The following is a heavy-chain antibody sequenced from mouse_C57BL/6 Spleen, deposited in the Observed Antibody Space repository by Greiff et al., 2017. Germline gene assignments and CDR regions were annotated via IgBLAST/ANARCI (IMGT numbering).Heavy chain of an antibody. CDR2: ISSGGDYI. CDR3: TRVSTVVDHYFDY. D-gene: IGHD1-1*01. Sequence: EVMLVESGEGLVKPGGSLKLSCAASGFTFSSYAMSWVRQTPEKRLEWVAYISSGGDYIYYADTVKGRFTISRDNARNTLYLQMSSLKSEDTAMYYCTRVSTVVDHYFDYWGQGTTLTVSS. CDR1: GFTFSSYA. J-gene: IGHJ2*01. V-gene: IGHV5-9-1*02.